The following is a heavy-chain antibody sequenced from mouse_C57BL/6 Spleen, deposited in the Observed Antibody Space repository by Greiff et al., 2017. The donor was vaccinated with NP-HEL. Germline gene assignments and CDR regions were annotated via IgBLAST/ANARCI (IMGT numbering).Heavy chain of an antibody. D-gene: IGHD2-4*01. Sequence: VQLQQSGAELVRPGASVKLSCTASGFNIKDDYMHWVKQRPEQGLEWIGWIDPENGDTEYASKFQGKATITADPSSNTAYLQLSSLTSEDTAVYYCTTWRDYDETYWGQGTLVTVSA. CDR1: GFNIKDDY. V-gene: IGHV14-4*01. CDR2: IDPENGDT. J-gene: IGHJ3*01. CDR3: TTWRDYDETY.